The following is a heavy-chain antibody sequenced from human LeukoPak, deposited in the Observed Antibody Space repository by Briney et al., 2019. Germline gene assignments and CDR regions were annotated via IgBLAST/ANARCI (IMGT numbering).Heavy chain of an antibody. V-gene: IGHV3-72*01. CDR1: GFTFSDYY. D-gene: IGHD2-15*01. CDR3: ARAFCYSGGTCYSDYNDY. CDR2: TRNRANGYTT. Sequence: GGSLRLSCAASGFTFSDYYTDWVRQAPGKGLEWVGRTRNRANGYTTEYAASVEGRFTVSRDNSKNSLFLQMNGLKPEDTAVYFCARAFCYSGGTCYSDYNDYWGQGALVTVSS. J-gene: IGHJ4*02.